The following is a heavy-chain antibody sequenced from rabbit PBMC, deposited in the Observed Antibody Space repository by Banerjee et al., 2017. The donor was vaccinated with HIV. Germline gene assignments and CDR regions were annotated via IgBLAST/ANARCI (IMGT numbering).Heavy chain of an antibody. CDR1: GFSFSNKYV. V-gene: IGHV1S45*01. CDR3: ARDLAGVIGWNFNL. D-gene: IGHD4-1*01. J-gene: IGHJ4*01. CDR2: INSSSRNV. Sequence: QEQLEESGGGLVQPEGSLTLTCTASGFSFSNKYVMCWVRQAPGKGLEWIGCINSSSRNVVYASWATGRFTISSDNAQNTLYLQLNSLTAADTATYFCARDLAGVIGWNFNLWGQGTLVT.